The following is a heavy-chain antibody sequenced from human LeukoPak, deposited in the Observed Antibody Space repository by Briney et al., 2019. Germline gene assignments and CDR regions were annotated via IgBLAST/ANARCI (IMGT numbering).Heavy chain of an antibody. CDR1: GFTFSTYS. CDR2: IRCISSII. V-gene: IGHV3-48*01. CDR3: TRSRPGTEAGQPNFDY. Sequence: PGGSLRLSCATSGFTFSTYSMSWVRQAPGKGLEWVSYIRCISSIIYYADSVKGRFTISRDNARNSLYLQMNSLRAEDTAVYYCTRSRPGTEAGQPNFDYWGQGTLLTVSS. J-gene: IGHJ4*02. D-gene: IGHD6-13*01.